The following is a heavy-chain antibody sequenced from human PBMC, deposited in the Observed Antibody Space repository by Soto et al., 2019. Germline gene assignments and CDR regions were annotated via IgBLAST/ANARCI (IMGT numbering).Heavy chain of an antibody. V-gene: IGHV3-30*18. CDR1: GFTFSNYG. CDR2: ISYDGTNK. CDR3: AKMSGDYTSYYYYYVDV. D-gene: IGHD4-17*01. J-gene: IGHJ6*03. Sequence: GGSLRLSCATSGFTFSNYGMHWVRQAPGKGLEWVAIISYDGTNKYYADSVKGRFTISRDNSKNTLNLQMHSLRAEDTAVYYCAKMSGDYTSYYYYYVDVWGKGTTVTVSS.